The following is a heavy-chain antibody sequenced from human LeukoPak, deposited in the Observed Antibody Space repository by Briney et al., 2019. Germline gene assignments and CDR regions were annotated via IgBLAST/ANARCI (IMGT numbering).Heavy chain of an antibody. CDR3: AKDRSITNFGVIMYYFDY. D-gene: IGHD3-3*01. CDR2: ISGSGVST. J-gene: IGHJ4*02. V-gene: IGHV3-23*01. CDR1: GFTFSSYA. Sequence: GGSLRLSCAASGFTFSSYAMSWVRQAPGKGLEWVSAISGSGVSTYYADSVKGRFTISRDNSKNTLYLQMNSLRAEDTAVYYCAKDRSITNFGVIMYYFDYWGQGTLVTVSS.